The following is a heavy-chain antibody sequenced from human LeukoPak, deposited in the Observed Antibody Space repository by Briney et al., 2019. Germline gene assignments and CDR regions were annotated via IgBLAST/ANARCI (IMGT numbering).Heavy chain of an antibody. CDR2: IWYDGSNK. V-gene: IGHV3-33*01. CDR3: ARDRGHFSSGWSTFDY. Sequence: GRSLRLSCAASGFTFSSYGMHWVRQAPGKGLEWVAVIWYDGSNKYYADSVKGRFTISRDNSKNTLYLQMSSLRAEDTAVYYCARDRGHFSSGWSTFDYWGQGTLVTVSS. CDR1: GFTFSSYG. J-gene: IGHJ4*02. D-gene: IGHD6-19*01.